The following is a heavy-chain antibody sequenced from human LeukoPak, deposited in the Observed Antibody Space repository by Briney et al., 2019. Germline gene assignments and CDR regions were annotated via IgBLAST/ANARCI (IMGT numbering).Heavy chain of an antibody. Sequence: SETLSLTCTVSGGSISSYYWSWIRQPPGKGLEWIGYIYYSGSTNYNPSLKSRVTISVDTSKNQFSLKLSSVTAADTAVYYCAMPAGIAAAGAPFDIWGQGTMVTVSS. J-gene: IGHJ3*02. D-gene: IGHD6-13*01. CDR3: AMPAGIAAAGAPFDI. CDR2: IYYSGST. V-gene: IGHV4-59*12. CDR1: GGSISSYY.